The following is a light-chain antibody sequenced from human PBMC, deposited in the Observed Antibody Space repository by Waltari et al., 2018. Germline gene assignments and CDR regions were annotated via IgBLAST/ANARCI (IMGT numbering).Light chain of an antibody. CDR2: WAS. CDR1: QSVLYSSNNKDH. Sequence: DIGMTQSPVTLAVSLGERATINCKSSQSVLYSSNNKDHLAWYQQKPGQPPKLLIYWASTRESGVPDRFSGSGSGTDFTLTISSLQADDVAVYYCQQYYKTPQTFGQGTKVEIK. J-gene: IGKJ1*01. V-gene: IGKV4-1*01. CDR3: QQYYKTPQT.